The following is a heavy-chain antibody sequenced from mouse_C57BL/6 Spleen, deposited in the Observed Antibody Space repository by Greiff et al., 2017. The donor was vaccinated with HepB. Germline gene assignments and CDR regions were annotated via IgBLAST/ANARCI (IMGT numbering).Heavy chain of an antibody. J-gene: IGHJ2*01. CDR3: ARDDSNYVPLDY. D-gene: IGHD2-5*01. CDR1: GYTFTSYW. V-gene: IGHV1-55*01. CDR2: IYPGSGST. Sequence: QVQLQQPGAELVKPGASVKMSCKASGYTFTSYWITWVKQRPGQGLEWIGDIYPGSGSTNYNEKFKSKATLTVDTSSSTAYMQLSSLTSEDSAVYYCARDDSNYVPLDYWGQGTTLTVSS.